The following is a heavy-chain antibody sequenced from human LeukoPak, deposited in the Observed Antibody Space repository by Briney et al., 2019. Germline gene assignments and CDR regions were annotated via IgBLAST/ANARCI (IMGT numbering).Heavy chain of an antibody. Sequence: SETLSLTCTVSGYSISSSSYYWGWIRQPPGKGLEWIGSIYYSGSTYYNPSLKSRVTISVDTSKNQFSLKLSSVTAADTAVYYCARPPLLELYAFDIWGQGTMVTVSS. CDR1: GYSISSSSYY. J-gene: IGHJ3*02. CDR3: ARPPLLELYAFDI. V-gene: IGHV4-39*01. CDR2: IYYSGST. D-gene: IGHD1-7*01.